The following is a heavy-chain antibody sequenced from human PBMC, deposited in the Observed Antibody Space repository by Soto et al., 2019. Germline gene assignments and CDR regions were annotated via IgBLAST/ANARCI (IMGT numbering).Heavy chain of an antibody. CDR3: TLYVSASPAAWFAP. D-gene: IGHD3-10*01. Sequence: QITLKESGPALVKPTQTLTLTCTFSGFSLSTSGEAVGWIRQPPGEALEWLALIYWDDDNRYNPTLKTRRTITMVTSKIQVVLTLTHIDPVDTATYYCTLYVSASPAAWFAPWCQGILVTFSS. CDR1: GFSLSTSGEA. CDR2: IYWDDDN. J-gene: IGHJ5*02. V-gene: IGHV2-5*02.